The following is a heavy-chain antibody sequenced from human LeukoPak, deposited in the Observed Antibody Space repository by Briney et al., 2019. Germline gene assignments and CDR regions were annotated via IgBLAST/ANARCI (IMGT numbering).Heavy chain of an antibody. CDR1: GFTFDDYA. J-gene: IGHJ4*02. CDR2: ISGDGGST. Sequence: PGGSLRLSCAASGFTFDDYAMHWVRHAPGKGLEWVSLISGDGGSTYYADSVKGRFTISRDNSKNSLYLQMNSLRTEDTALYYCAKDNYDILTGPFDYWGQGTLVTVSS. D-gene: IGHD3-9*01. CDR3: AKDNYDILTGPFDY. V-gene: IGHV3-43*02.